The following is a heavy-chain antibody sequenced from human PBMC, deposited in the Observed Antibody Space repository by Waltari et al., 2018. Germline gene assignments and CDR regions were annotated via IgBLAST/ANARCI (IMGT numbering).Heavy chain of an antibody. J-gene: IGHJ4*02. CDR3: ASRYGWPSNDY. V-gene: IGHV3-23*01. D-gene: IGHD5-18*01. Sequence: TISRDNSKNTLFLQMNSLRAEDTAVYYCASRYGWPSNDYWGQGTLVTVSS.